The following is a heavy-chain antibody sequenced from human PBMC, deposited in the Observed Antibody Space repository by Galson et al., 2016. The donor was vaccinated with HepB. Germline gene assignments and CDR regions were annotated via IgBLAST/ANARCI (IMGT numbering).Heavy chain of an antibody. CDR1: GVIFSQYG. V-gene: IGHV3-7*01. J-gene: IGHJ4*02. CDR2: IKQGGSAK. Sequence: SLRLSCAVSGVIFSQYGMSWVRQAPGQGLEWVANIKQGGSAKYYVDSVKGRFTISRDNTRSSLYLQMDSLRVEDTAVYYCARVHSSWYYFDSWGRGTLVTVSS. CDR3: ARVHSSWYYFDS.